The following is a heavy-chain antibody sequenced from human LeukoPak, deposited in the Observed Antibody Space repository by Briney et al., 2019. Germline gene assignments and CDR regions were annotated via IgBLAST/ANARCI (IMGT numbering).Heavy chain of an antibody. CDR1: GFTFSSYA. CDR2: ISGSGGST. CDR3: AKDTSYYDSSGYAI. D-gene: IGHD3-22*01. Sequence: GGSLRRSCAASGFTFSSYAMSWVRPAPGKGREWVSAISGSGGSTYYADSVKGRFTISRDNSKNTLYLQMNSLRAEDTAVYYCAKDTSYYDSSGYAIWGQGTLVTVSS. J-gene: IGHJ4*02. V-gene: IGHV3-23*01.